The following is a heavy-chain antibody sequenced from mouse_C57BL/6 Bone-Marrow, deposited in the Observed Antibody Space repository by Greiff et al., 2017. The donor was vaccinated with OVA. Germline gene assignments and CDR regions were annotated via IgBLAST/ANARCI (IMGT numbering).Heavy chain of an antibody. Sequence: QVQLQQPGAELVKPGASVKLSCKASGYTFTSYWMQWVKQRPGQGLEWIGEIDPSDSYTNYNQKFKGKATLTVDTSSSTAYMQLSSLTSEDSAVYYCARSLTTVVEMDYWGQGTSVTVSS. D-gene: IGHD1-1*01. CDR2: IDPSDSYT. J-gene: IGHJ4*01. CDR1: GYTFTSYW. CDR3: ARSLTTVVEMDY. V-gene: IGHV1-50*01.